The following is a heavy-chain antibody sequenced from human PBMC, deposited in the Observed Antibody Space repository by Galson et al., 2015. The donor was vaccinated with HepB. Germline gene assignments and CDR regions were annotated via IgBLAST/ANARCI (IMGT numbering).Heavy chain of an antibody. Sequence: SETLSLTCTVSGGSISSSSYYWGWIRQPPGKGLEWIGSIYYSGSTYYNPSLKSRVTISVDTSRNQFSLKLSSVTAADTAVYYCAQPDGYSGYPYVFDYWGQGTLVTVSS. CDR1: GGSISSSSYY. D-gene: IGHD5-12*01. CDR3: AQPDGYSGYPYVFDY. V-gene: IGHV4-39*01. CDR2: IYYSGST. J-gene: IGHJ4*02.